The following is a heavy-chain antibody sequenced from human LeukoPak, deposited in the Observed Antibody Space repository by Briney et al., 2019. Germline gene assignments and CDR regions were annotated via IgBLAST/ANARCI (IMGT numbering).Heavy chain of an antibody. J-gene: IGHJ4*02. V-gene: IGHV3-30*02. CDR3: AKDLGYSYGIDY. D-gene: IGHD5-18*01. Sequence: GGSLRLSCAASGFTFSSYGMHWVRQAPGKGLEWVAFIRYDGSNKYYADSVKGRFTISRDNSKNTLYLQMNSLRAEDTAVFYCAKDLGYSYGIDYWGQGTLVTVSS. CDR1: GFTFSSYG. CDR2: IRYDGSNK.